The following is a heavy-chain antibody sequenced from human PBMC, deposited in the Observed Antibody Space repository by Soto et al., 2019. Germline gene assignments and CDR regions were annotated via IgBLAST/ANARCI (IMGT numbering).Heavy chain of an antibody. CDR2: IYYSGST. CDR1: GGSISSGGYY. D-gene: IGHD2-15*01. CDR3: ARGHIVVVVAATSWYFDL. J-gene: IGHJ2*01. V-gene: IGHV4-31*03. Sequence: QVQLQESGPGLVKPSQTLSLTCTVSGGSISSGGYYWSWIRQHPGKGLEWIGYIYYSGSTYYNPYLKSRVTISVDTSKNQFSLKLSSVTAADTAVYYCARGHIVVVVAATSWYFDLWGRGTLVTVSS.